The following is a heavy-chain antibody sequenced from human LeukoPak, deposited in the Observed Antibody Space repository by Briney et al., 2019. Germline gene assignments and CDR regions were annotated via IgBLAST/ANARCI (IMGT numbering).Heavy chain of an antibody. CDR1: GFTVSNNY. V-gene: IGHV3-53*01. CDR3: ARDPPGIAASVSGG. D-gene: IGHD6-13*01. J-gene: IGHJ4*02. CDR2: IYSGGTT. Sequence: GGSLRLSCTASGFTVSNNYMNWVRQAPGKGLEWVALIYSGGTTNYADSVKGRFTISRDNSKNTLYLQMTNVRVEDTAVYYCARDPPGIAASVSGGWGQGTLVTVSS.